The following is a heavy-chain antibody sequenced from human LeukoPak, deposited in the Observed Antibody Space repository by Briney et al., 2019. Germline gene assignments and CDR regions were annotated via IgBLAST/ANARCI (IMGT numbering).Heavy chain of an antibody. J-gene: IGHJ4*02. V-gene: IGHV3-11*01. CDR1: GFTFSDYY. CDR2: ISSSGSTI. D-gene: IGHD3-10*01. CDR3: AREYNYFGSGIFDY. Sequence: GGSLRLSCAASGFTFSDYYMSWIRQAPGKGLEWLSYISSSGSTIYYPDSVKGRFTISRDNAKNSLYPQMNSLRADDTAVYYCAREYNYFGSGIFDYWGQGTLVTVSS.